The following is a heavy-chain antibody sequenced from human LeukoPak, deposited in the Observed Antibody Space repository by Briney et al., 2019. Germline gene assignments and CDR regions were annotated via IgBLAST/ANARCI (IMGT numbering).Heavy chain of an antibody. J-gene: IGHJ4*02. CDR3: ARAGVVPAAIGY. D-gene: IGHD2-2*01. CDR1: GGSFSSYY. Sequence: SETQSLTCAVYGGSFSSYYWSWIRQPPGKGLEWIWEINHSGSTNYNPSLKSRVTISVDTSKNQFSLKLSSVTAADTAVYYCARAGVVPAAIGYWGQGTLVTVSS. CDR2: INHSGST. V-gene: IGHV4-34*01.